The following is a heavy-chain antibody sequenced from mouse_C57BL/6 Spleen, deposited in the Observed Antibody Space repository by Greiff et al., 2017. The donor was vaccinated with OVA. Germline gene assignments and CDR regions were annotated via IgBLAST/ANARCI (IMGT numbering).Heavy chain of an antibody. CDR2: ISSGGDYI. CDR3: TRDPGSSYRFDY. CDR1: GFTFSSYA. J-gene: IGHJ2*01. V-gene: IGHV5-9-1*02. D-gene: IGHD1-1*01. Sequence: EVKLMESGEGLVKPGGSLKLSCAASGFTFSSYAMSWVRQTPEQRLEWVAYISSGGDYIYYADTVKGRFTISRDNARNTLYLQMSSLKSEDTAMYYCTRDPGSSYRFDYWGQGTTLTVSS.